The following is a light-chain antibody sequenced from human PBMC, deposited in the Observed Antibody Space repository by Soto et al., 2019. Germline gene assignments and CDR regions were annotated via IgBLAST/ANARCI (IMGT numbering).Light chain of an antibody. J-gene: IGKJ3*01. Sequence: EIVLPQSPATLSLSPGERATLSCRASQSVSSYLACYQQKPGQAPRLLIYDASNRATGIPARFSGSGSVTDFTLAISSLEPEDFAVYYCQQRSNWPPFTFGPGTKVDIK. CDR3: QQRSNWPPFT. CDR1: QSVSSY. V-gene: IGKV3-11*01. CDR2: DAS.